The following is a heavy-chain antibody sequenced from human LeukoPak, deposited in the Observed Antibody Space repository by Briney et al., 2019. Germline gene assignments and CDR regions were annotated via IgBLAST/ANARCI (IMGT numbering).Heavy chain of an antibody. CDR3: ARILQPYCSGGSCYQPFDI. D-gene: IGHD2-15*01. CDR2: ISSSSSYI. V-gene: IGHV3-21*01. CDR1: GFTFSSYS. J-gene: IGHJ3*02. Sequence: PGGSLRLSCAASGFTFSSYSMNWVRQAPGKGLEWVSSISSSSSYIYYADSVKGRFTISGDNAKNSLYLQMNSLRAEDTAVYYCARILQPYCSGGSCYQPFDIWGQGTMVPVSS.